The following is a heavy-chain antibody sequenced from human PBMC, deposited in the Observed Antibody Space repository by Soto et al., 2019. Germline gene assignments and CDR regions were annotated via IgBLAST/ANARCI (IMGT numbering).Heavy chain of an antibody. V-gene: IGHV4-39*01. J-gene: IGHJ4*02. Sequence: PSETLSLTCTVSGGSVRSSSYYWGWIRQPPGKGLEWIGNIFYTGIPNYSPSLKGRVTISIDTSKNQFSLRLSSVTAADTAVYYCARPARQDTVAGDYWGQGTLVTVSS. CDR1: GGSVRSSSYY. CDR3: ARPARQDTVAGDY. D-gene: IGHD5-12*01. CDR2: IFYTGIP.